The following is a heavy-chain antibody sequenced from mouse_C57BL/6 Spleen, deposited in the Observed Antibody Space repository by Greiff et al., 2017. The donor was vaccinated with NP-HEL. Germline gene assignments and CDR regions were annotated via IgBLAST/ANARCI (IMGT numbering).Heavy chain of an antibody. J-gene: IGHJ3*01. Sequence: QVQLQQSGAELVRPGTSVKVSCKASGYAFTNYLIEWVKQRPGQGLEWIGVINPGSGGTNYNEKFKGKATLTADKSSSTAYMQLSSLTSEDSAAYFCARSDYGSPFAYWGQGTLVTVSA. CDR3: ARSDYGSPFAY. CDR1: GYAFTNYL. CDR2: INPGSGGT. V-gene: IGHV1-54*01. D-gene: IGHD1-1*01.